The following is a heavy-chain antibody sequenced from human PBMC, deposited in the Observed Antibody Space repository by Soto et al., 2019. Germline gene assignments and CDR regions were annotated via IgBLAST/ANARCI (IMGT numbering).Heavy chain of an antibody. V-gene: IGHV3-74*01. J-gene: IGHJ4*02. CDR2: INSDGSTT. D-gene: IGHD3-16*01. CDR3: VRGAQGYFDH. Sequence: EVQLVESGGGLVQPGGSLRLSCTASGITFSSSWMHWVRQAPGKGLVWVSRINSDGSTTTYADSEKGRFTISRDNAKNTLYLQMNSLRVEDTAVYYCVRGAQGYFDHWGQGSLVTVSS. CDR1: GITFSSSW.